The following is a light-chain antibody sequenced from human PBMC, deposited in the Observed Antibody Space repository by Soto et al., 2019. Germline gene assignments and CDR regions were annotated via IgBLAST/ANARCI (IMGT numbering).Light chain of an antibody. CDR1: QTVSYSSSNKHF. J-gene: IGKJ2*01. CDR3: QQYYTTPYT. V-gene: IGKV4-1*01. CDR2: WAS. Sequence: DIVMTRSPDSLAVSLGERATINCKSSQTVSYSSSNKHFLAWYQQKPGQPPKLLIYWASTRESGVPDRFSGSGSGTDFTLTISSLQAEDVAVYYCQQYYTTPYTFGQGTKLEIK.